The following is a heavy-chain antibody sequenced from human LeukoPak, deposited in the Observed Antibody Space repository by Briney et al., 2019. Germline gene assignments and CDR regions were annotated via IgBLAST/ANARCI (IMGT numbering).Heavy chain of an antibody. CDR1: GFTFSFYW. J-gene: IGHJ4*02. V-gene: IGHV3-7*04. Sequence: PGGSLRLSCAASGFTFSFYWMNWVRQAPGKGLEWVANIKQDGSEKYYVDSVKGRFTISRDNAKNSLYLQMNSLRAEGTAVYYCARYGAGIHWGQGTLVTVSS. CDR3: ARYGAGIH. D-gene: IGHD3-10*01. CDR2: IKQDGSEK.